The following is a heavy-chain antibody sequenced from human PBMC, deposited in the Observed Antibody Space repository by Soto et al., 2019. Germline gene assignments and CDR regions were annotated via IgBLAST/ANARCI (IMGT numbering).Heavy chain of an antibody. CDR1: GFTFNDYT. V-gene: IGHV3-9*01. Sequence: GGSLRLSCAASGFTFNDYTMHWVRQTPGKGLEWVASISGSGDDTDYRDSVEGRFTISRDNAKNTLYLQMNSLRAEDTAVYYCPQGAYPALWAKRTMVTVSS. D-gene: IGHD2-21*01. CDR2: ISGSGDDT. J-gene: IGHJ6*01. CDR3: PQGAYPAL.